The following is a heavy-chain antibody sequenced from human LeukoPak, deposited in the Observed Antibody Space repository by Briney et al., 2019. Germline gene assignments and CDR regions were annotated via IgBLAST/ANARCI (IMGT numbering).Heavy chain of an antibody. CDR1: GFTFSRYW. J-gene: IGHJ3*01. CDR3: ATSNYGDYK. D-gene: IGHD4-17*01. V-gene: IGHV3-7*05. CDR2: IKQDGSEK. Sequence: GGSLRLSCAASGFTFSRYWMTWVRQAPGTGLEWVANIKQDGSEKYYVDSVKGRFTISRDNAKHSLYLQMNSLRAEDTAVYYCATSNYGDYKWGQGTMVTVSS.